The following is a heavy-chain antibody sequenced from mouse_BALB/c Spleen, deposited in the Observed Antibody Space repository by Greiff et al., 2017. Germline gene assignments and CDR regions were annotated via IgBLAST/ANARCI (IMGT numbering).Heavy chain of an antibody. D-gene: IGHD4-1*01. V-gene: IGHV5-17*02. CDR2: ISSGSSTI. Sequence: EVQGVESGGGLVQPGGSRKLSCAASGFTFSSFGMHWVRQAPEKGLEWVAYISSGSSTIYYADTVKGRFTISRDNPKNTLFLQMTSLRSEDTAMYYCARDWDDGAWFAYWGQGTLVTVSA. CDR3: ARDWDDGAWFAY. J-gene: IGHJ3*01. CDR1: GFTFSSFG.